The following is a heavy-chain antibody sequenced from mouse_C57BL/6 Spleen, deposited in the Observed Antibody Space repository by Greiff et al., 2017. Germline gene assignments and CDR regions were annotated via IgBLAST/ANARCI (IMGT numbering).Heavy chain of an antibody. CDR3: ARDDDYYAMDY. D-gene: IGHD2-3*01. V-gene: IGHV5-4*01. CDR2: ISDGGSYT. CDR1: GFTFSSYA. Sequence: EVQGVESGGGLVKPGGSLKLSCAASGFTFSSYAMSWVRQTPEKRLEWVATISDGGSYTYYPDNVKGRFTISRDNAKNNLYLQMSHMKSEDTAMYYCARDDDYYAMDYWGQGTSVTVSS. J-gene: IGHJ4*01.